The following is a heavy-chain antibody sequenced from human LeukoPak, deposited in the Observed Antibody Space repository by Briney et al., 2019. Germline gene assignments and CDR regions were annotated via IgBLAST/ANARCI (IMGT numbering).Heavy chain of an antibody. J-gene: IGHJ4*02. CDR1: GGSISSSSYY. CDR3: TRDIGDFVSDF. CDR2: IHYGGTT. V-gene: IGHV4-39*02. D-gene: IGHD2-21*02. Sequence: PSETLSLTCTVSGGSISSSSYYWGWIRQPPGKGLEWIGSIHYGGTTHYNPSLQSRVTISADTSKNQFALDLRSVTAADTAVYYCTRDIGDFVSDFWGQGTLVTVSS.